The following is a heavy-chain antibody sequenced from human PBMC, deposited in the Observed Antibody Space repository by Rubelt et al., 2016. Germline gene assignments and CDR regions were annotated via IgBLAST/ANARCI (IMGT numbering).Heavy chain of an antibody. V-gene: IGHV3-74*01. CDR2: INSGGSST. CDR1: GFTFSIYW. CDR3: ARAYSSNWRLDF. D-gene: IGHD6-13*01. J-gene: IGHJ4*02. Sequence: PGGSLRLSCAASGFTFSIYWMHWVLQAPGKGLVWVSHINSGGSSTNYADSVKGRFTISRDNAKNTLYLQMNSLRAEDTAVYYCARAYSSNWRLDFWGQGTLVTDSS.